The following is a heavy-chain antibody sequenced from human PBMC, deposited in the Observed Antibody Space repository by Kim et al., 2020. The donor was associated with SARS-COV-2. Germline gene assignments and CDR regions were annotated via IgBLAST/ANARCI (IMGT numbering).Heavy chain of an antibody. Sequence: ASVKVSCKASGYTFTSYDINWVRQANGQGLEWMGWMNPNSGNTGYAQKFQGRVTMTRNTSISTAYMELSSLRSEDTAVYYCARGRGQQLGFSYYYYMDVWGKGTTGTVSS. CDR2: MNPNSGNT. CDR3: ARGRGQQLGFSYYYYMDV. D-gene: IGHD6-13*01. V-gene: IGHV1-8*01. CDR1: GYTFTSYD. J-gene: IGHJ6*03.